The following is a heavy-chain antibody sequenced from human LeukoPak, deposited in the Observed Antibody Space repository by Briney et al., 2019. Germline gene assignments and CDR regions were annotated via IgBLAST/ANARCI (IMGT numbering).Heavy chain of an antibody. Sequence: SETLSLTCAVYGGSFSGYYWSWIRQPPGKGLEWIGEINHSGSTNYNPSLKSRVTISVDTSKNQFSLKLSSVTAADTAVYYCAREGTMVRGVIINWFDPWGQGTLVTVSS. CDR2: INHSGST. V-gene: IGHV4-34*01. CDR3: AREGTMVRGVIINWFDP. J-gene: IGHJ5*02. D-gene: IGHD3-10*01. CDR1: GGSFSGYY.